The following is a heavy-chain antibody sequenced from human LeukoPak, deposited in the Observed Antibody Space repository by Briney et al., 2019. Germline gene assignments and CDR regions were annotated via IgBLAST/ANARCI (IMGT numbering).Heavy chain of an antibody. V-gene: IGHV3-48*03. CDR2: IGKDGSSI. D-gene: IGHD4-17*01. Sequence: GGSLRLSCVASGFAFSSHVMNWVRQAPGKGLEWVAYIGKDGSSIYYADSVKGRFTISRDNAKNSLYLQMDSLRAEDTAAYYCARDGSTVTTNYYYGMDVWGQGTTVTVSS. J-gene: IGHJ6*02. CDR3: ARDGSTVTTNYYYGMDV. CDR1: GFAFSSHV.